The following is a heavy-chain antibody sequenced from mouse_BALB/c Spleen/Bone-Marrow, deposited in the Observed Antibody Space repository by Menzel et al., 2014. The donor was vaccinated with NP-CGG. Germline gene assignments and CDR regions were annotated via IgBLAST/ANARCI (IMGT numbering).Heavy chain of an antibody. CDR2: IDPANVNT. D-gene: IGHD1-1*01. CDR1: GFNIKDTY. Sequence: EVKLMESGAELVKPGASVKLSCTASGFNIKDTYMHWVKQRPEQGLEWIGRIDPANVNTKYDPKFQGKATITADTSSNTAYLPLSSLTSVDTAVYYCASYVYGYYFDDWGQGTTLTVSS. CDR3: ASYVYGYYFDD. V-gene: IGHV14-3*02. J-gene: IGHJ2*01.